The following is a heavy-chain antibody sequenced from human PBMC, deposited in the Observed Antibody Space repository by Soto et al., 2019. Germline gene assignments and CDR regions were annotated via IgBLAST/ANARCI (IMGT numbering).Heavy chain of an antibody. CDR3: ARSVFP. CDR2: MYYSGST. CDR1: GGSISSGGYY. V-gene: IGHV4-31*03. J-gene: IGHJ5*02. Sequence: QVQLQESGPGLVKPSQTLSLTCTVSGGSISSGGYYWSWIRQHPGKGLGCVGYMYYSGSTYYHPPLXSXXTTSVDTSKNQFSLTLRSETAADTAVYYCARSVFPWGQGTLVTVSS.